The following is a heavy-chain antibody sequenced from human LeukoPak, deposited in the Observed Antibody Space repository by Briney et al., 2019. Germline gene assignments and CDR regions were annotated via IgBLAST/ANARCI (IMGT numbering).Heavy chain of an antibody. D-gene: IGHD1-1*01. CDR2: SNPSGGST. CDR3: ARDLLDPLERWFDP. CDR1: GHSFTSYC. Sequence: ASVRVSCKATGHSFTSYCMDWVRQAPGQWLEWMGISNPSGGSTSYAQKFQGRVTMTRDTSTSTVYMELSSLRSEDTAVYYCARDLLDPLERWFDPWGQGTLVTVSS. J-gene: IGHJ5*02. V-gene: IGHV1-46*01.